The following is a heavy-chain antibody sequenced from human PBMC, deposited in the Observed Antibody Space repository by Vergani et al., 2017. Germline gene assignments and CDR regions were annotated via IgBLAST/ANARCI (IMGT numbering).Heavy chain of an antibody. Sequence: QVQLVQSGAEVKKPGASVKVSCKASGYTFTGYYMHWVRQAPEQGLEWMGWINPNSGGTNYAQKFQGRVTMTRDTSNSTAYMELSRLRSDDTAVYYCAGTDFWSGYYDWFDPWGQGTLVTVSS. CDR2: INPNSGGT. CDR3: AGTDFWSGYYDWFDP. V-gene: IGHV1-2*02. D-gene: IGHD3-3*01. J-gene: IGHJ5*02. CDR1: GYTFTGYY.